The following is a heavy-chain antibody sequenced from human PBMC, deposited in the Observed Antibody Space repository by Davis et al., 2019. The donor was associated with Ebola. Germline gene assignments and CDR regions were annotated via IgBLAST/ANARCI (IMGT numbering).Heavy chain of an antibody. CDR3: ARICYYDFWSGYYITAFDI. V-gene: IGHV2-26*01. D-gene: IGHD3-3*01. J-gene: IGHJ3*02. Sequence: SGPTLVKPTETLTLTCTVSGFSLSNARMGVSWIRQPPGKALEWLAHIFSNDEKSYSTSLKSRLTISKDTSKSQVVLTMTNMDPVDTATYYCARICYYDFWSGYYITAFDIWGQGTMVTVSS. CDR1: GFSLSNARMG. CDR2: IFSNDEK.